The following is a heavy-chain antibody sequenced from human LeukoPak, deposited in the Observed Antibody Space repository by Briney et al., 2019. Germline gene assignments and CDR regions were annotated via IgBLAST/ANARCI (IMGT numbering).Heavy chain of an antibody. J-gene: IGHJ4*02. CDR2: LDPEDGET. D-gene: IGHD1-26*01. CDR3: ATERHSGSYKYYFDY. Sequence: ASVNVSCKVSGHTLTDLSTHWVRQTPGGGLEWMGGLDPEDGETIYAQKFQGRVTMTEDTSTDTAYMELSSLRSEDTAVYYCATERHSGSYKYYFDYWGQGTLVTVSS. V-gene: IGHV1-24*01. CDR1: GHTLTDLS.